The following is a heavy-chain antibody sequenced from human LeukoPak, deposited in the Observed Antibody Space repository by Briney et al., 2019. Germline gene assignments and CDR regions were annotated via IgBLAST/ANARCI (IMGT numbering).Heavy chain of an antibody. Sequence: GGSLRLSCAASGFTFSSSWMNWVRQAPGKGLQWVGNINPEGSQTRFVDSVMGRFTMSKDNAKNALYLQMNNLRVEHTAVFYCAAWTDRGYNFWGQGTVVTVSS. CDR2: INPEGSQT. CDR1: GFTFSSSW. J-gene: IGHJ4*02. CDR3: AAWTDRGYNF. V-gene: IGHV3-7*01. D-gene: IGHD5-24*01.